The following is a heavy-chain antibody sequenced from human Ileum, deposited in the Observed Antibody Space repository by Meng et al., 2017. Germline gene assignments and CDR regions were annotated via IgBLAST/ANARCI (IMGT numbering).Heavy chain of an antibody. D-gene: IGHD2-21*02. CDR3: ARHIGVTGTRGFYF. V-gene: IGHV4-4*02. J-gene: IGHJ4*02. Sequence: GHLLGPAQALVQPSGTLSLTGAVSGGSAKRGQWWRWVRQPPGKGLEWLWEMHNSGTVNYNQSLKSRVTISLDTSTNQLSLRLTSVAAAETAVYYCARHIGVTGTRGFYFWGQGTLVTVSS. CDR1: GGSAKRGQW. CDR2: MHNSGTV.